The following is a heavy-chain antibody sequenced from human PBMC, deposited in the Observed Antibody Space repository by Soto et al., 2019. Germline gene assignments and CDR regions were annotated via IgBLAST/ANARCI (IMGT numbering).Heavy chain of an antibody. J-gene: IGHJ6*03. CDR1: RLTSSRYG. CDR2: ISYDGSNK. CDR3: ARGYCSSTSCETYYYYMDV. Sequence: SRLTSSRYGKHRVNKNPGKGLEWVAVISYDGSNKYYADSVKGRFTISRDNAKNTLYLQMNSLRAEDTAVYYCARGYCSSTSCETYYYYMDVWGKGTTVTVSS. D-gene: IGHD2-2*01. V-gene: IGHV3-33*05.